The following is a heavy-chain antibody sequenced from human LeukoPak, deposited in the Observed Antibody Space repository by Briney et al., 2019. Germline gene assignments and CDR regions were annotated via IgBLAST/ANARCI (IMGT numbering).Heavy chain of an antibody. J-gene: IGHJ4*02. D-gene: IGHD3-10*01. V-gene: IGHV3-74*01. CDR1: GFTFANSW. CDR2: INNDGSTT. CDR3: AIGGTYGSGS. Sequence: GGSVRLFCAACGFTFANSWMHWVRQAPGKGLVWVSLINNDGSTTNYADSVKGRFTISRDNAKNTVYLQMNSLRAEDTAVYYCAIGGTYGSGSWGQGTLVTVSS.